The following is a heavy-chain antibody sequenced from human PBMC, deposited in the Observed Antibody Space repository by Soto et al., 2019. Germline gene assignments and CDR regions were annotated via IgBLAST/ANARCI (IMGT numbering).Heavy chain of an antibody. CDR3: ARSGEGHFDY. D-gene: IGHD3-10*01. V-gene: IGHV3-48*02. CDR2: ITSDTKTI. Sequence: EVQLVESGGDLVQREGSLRLSCVASGFTFSVYSMNWVRQAPGKGLEWFSYITSDTKTIKYADSVKGRFTISRDNAKNSVYLQINSLRDEDTAVYYCARSGEGHFDYWGQGTVVTVSS. CDR1: GFTFSVYS. J-gene: IGHJ4*02.